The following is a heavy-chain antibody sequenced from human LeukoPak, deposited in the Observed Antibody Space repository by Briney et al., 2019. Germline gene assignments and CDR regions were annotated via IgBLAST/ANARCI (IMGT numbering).Heavy chain of an antibody. CDR1: GFTFSSYG. D-gene: IGHD5-18*01. CDR3: AKDSYDDSI. Sequence: GGSLRLSCAASGFTFSSYGMTWVRQAPGKGLEWVSAISDSGGRTFYADSVKGRFTISRDNSKNTLYLQINSLRAGDTAVYYCAKDSYDDSIWGQGTLVTVSS. J-gene: IGHJ1*01. V-gene: IGHV3-23*01. CDR2: ISDSGGRT.